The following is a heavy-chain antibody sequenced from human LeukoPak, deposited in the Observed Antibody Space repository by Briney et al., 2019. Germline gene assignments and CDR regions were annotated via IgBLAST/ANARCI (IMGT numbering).Heavy chain of an antibody. Sequence: TGGSLRLSCAASGFTLTKAWMSWVRQAPGKGLEWVGRIKSKTDGGTTDYAAPVKGRFTISRDDSKNTLYLQMNSLKTEDTAVYYCTTDRHPMGYDDYALSFDPWGQGTLVTVSS. CDR3: TTDRHPMGYDDYALSFDP. D-gene: IGHD4-17*01. CDR2: IKSKTDGGTT. V-gene: IGHV3-15*01. J-gene: IGHJ5*02. CDR1: GFTLTKAW.